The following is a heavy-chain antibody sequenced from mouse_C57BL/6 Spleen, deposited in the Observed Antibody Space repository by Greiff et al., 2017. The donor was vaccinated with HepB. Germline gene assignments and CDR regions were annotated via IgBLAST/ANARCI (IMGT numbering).Heavy chain of an antibody. J-gene: IGHJ4*01. D-gene: IGHD2-3*01. CDR1: GYTFTSYW. V-gene: IGHV1-74*01. CDR3: AISMIGALMDY. Sequence: VQLQQSGAELVKPGASVKVSCKASGYTFTSYWMHWVKQRPGQGLEWIGRIHPSDSDTNYNQKFKGKATLTVDKSSSTAYMQVSSLTSEDSAVYYCAISMIGALMDYWGQGTSVTVSS. CDR2: IHPSDSDT.